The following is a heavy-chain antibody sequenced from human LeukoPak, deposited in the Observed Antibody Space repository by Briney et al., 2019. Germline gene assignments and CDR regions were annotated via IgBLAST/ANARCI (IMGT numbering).Heavy chain of an antibody. D-gene: IGHD3-3*01. CDR2: IYQSGSGSS. Sequence: SETLSLTCSVSGGSIISTNFYWGWIRQPPGKGLEWIGSIYQSGSGSSYYNPSLKSRVTISGDTSKNHFFLRLSSVTAADTAVYYCASTLRFLPYRRFDYWGQGTLVTVPS. CDR3: ASTLRFLPYRRFDY. V-gene: IGHV4-39*02. CDR1: GGSIISTNFY. J-gene: IGHJ4*02.